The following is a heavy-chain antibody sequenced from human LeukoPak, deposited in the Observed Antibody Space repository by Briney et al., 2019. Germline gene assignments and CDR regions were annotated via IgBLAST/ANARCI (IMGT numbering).Heavy chain of an antibody. J-gene: IGHJ5*02. V-gene: IGHV3-7*01. CDR1: GFTFTSFW. CDR2: INRDGTKT. D-gene: IGHD6-13*01. CDR3: TTAPEAADSS. Sequence: GGSLRLSCGASGFTFTSFWMTWVRESPGKGLEWVANINRDGTKTTYVDSVKGRFTISRDNAKNSLFLHMSSLRAEDTAVYYCTTAPEAADSSWGQGTLVAVSS.